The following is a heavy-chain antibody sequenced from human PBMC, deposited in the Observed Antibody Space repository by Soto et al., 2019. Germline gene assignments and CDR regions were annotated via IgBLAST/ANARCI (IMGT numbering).Heavy chain of an antibody. CDR2: VDGSGYST. J-gene: IGHJ4*02. V-gene: IGHV3-23*01. D-gene: IGHD6-6*01. Sequence: EVQLLESGGGLVQPGGSLRLSCAASGFTFISYAMSWVRQAPGKGLEWVSAVDGSGYSTYYADSVKGRFIISRDNSKNTLYLQMNTLRAADTAVYFCAKDLPAGRGGVYFDYWGQGALVTVSS. CDR1: GFTFISYA. CDR3: AKDLPAGRGGVYFDY.